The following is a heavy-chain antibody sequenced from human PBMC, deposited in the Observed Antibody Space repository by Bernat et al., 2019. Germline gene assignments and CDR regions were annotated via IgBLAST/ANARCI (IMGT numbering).Heavy chain of an antibody. CDR3: ARVWGDRPSYYSYYYYMDV. CDR2: ISAYNGNT. V-gene: IGHV1-18*04. CDR1: GYTFTSYG. D-gene: IGHD3-16*01. J-gene: IGHJ6*03. Sequence: QVQLVQSGAEVKKPGASVKVSCKASGYTFTSYGISWVRQAPGQGLEWMGWISAYNGNTNYAQKPQVRVTMTTDTSTSTAYMELSSLRSDDTAVYYCARVWGDRPSYYSYYYYMDVWGKGTTVTVSS.